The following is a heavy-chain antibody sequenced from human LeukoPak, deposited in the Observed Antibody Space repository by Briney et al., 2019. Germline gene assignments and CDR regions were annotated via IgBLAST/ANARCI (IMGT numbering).Heavy chain of an antibody. CDR1: GGSISSSSYY. V-gene: IGHV4-39*01. J-gene: IGHJ4*02. Sequence: SETLSLTCTVSGGSISSSSYYWGWIRQLPGKGLEWIGSIYYSGSTYYNPSLKSRVTISVDTSKNQFSLKLSSVTAADTAVYYCARTSVGWLPDYWGQGTLVTVSS. CDR3: ARTSVGWLPDY. CDR2: IYYSGST. D-gene: IGHD4-23*01.